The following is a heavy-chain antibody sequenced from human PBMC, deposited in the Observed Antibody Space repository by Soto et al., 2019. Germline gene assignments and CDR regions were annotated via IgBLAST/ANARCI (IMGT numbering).Heavy chain of an antibody. V-gene: IGHV4-61*01. CDR2: ISYSGST. J-gene: IGHJ6*02. CDR1: GGSVSSGSYY. D-gene: IGHD3-10*01. Sequence: PSETLSLTCTVSGGSVSSGSYYWSWIRQPPGKGLEWIGYISYSGSTNYNPSLKSRVTISVDTSKNQFSLKLSSGTAADTAVYYCARYRNYYGSGTNYRDYYYGLDVWGQGTTVTVSS. CDR3: ARYRNYYGSGTNYRDYYYGLDV.